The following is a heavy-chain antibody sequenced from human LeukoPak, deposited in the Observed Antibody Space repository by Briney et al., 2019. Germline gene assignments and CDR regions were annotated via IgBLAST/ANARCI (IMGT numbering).Heavy chain of an antibody. V-gene: IGHV3-74*01. D-gene: IGHD2-2*01. CDR1: GFTFSSYW. J-gene: IGHJ6*02. CDR3: ASSHQVVPAAMGYYYYYYGMDV. Sequence: GGSLRLSCAASGFTFSSYWMHWVRQAPGKGLVWISRINSDGSSTSYADSVRGRFTISRDNAKNTLYLQMNSLRAEDTAVYYCASSHQVVPAAMGYYYYYYGMDVWGQGTTVTVSS. CDR2: INSDGSST.